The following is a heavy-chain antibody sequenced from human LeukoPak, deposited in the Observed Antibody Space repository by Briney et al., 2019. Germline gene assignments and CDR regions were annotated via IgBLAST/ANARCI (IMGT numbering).Heavy chain of an antibody. V-gene: IGHV4-59*01. CDR2: IYYSGST. CDR3: ARADVLLWFGELFY. Sequence: KPSETLSLTCTVSGGSISSYYWSWIRQPPRKGLEWIGYIYYSGSTNYNPSLKSRVTISVDTSKSQFSLKLSSVTAADTAVYYCARADVLLWFGELFYWGQGTLVTVSS. CDR1: GGSISSYY. D-gene: IGHD3-10*01. J-gene: IGHJ4*02.